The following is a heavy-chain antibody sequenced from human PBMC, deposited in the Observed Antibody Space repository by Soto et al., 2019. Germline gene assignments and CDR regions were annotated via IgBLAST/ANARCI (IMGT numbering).Heavy chain of an antibody. J-gene: IGHJ4*02. V-gene: IGHV4-34*12. CDR2: IIHRGST. D-gene: IGHD2-2*01. CDR3: ARSRVVPAAMPFDY. Sequence: QVQLQQWGAGLLKPSETLSLTCAVYGGSFSGYYWSWIRQPPGKGLEWIGEIIHRGSTNYNPSLKSRVTISVDTSKNQFSLKLSSVTAADTAVYYCARSRVVPAAMPFDYCGQGTLVTVSS. CDR1: GGSFSGYY.